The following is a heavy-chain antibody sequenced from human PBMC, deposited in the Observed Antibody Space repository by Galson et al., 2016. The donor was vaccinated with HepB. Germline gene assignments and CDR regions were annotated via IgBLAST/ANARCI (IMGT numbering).Heavy chain of an antibody. D-gene: IGHD3-10*01. CDR2: IYYSGST. CDR3: VRFARFGESSFGFSYYYHGMDV. V-gene: IGHV4-39*01. CDR1: GGSISSSTYY. J-gene: IGHJ6*02. Sequence: SETLSLTCTVSGGSISSSTYYWGWIRQPPGKGLEWIGTIYYSGSTYNNPSLESRVTISADPSKNQAKNKLSLRLSSVTAADTAVYYCVRFARFGESSFGFSYYYHGMDVWGQGTTVTVSS.